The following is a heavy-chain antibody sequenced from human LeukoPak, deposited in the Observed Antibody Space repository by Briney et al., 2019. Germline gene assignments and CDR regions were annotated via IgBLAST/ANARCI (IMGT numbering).Heavy chain of an antibody. CDR2: ISGRGDST. Sequence: PGGSLRLSCAASGFTFSSHAMSWVRQAPGKGLEWVSGISGRGDSTVYADSVKGRFTISRDNSKNTLYLQMNSLRAEDTAVYYCATYGSGSYPFDYWGQGTLVTVSS. D-gene: IGHD3-10*01. CDR1: GFTFSSHA. V-gene: IGHV3-23*01. J-gene: IGHJ4*02. CDR3: ATYGSGSYPFDY.